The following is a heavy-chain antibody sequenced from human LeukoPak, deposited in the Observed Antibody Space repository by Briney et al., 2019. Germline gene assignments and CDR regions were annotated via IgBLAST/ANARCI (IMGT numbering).Heavy chain of an antibody. Sequence: VRQAPGQXLEWMGIINPSGGSTSYAQKFQGRVTMTRDMSTSTVYMELSSLRSEDTAVYYCARVAYDYVWGSYRPNWFDPWGQGTLVTVSS. CDR2: INPSGGST. J-gene: IGHJ5*02. V-gene: IGHV1-46*01. D-gene: IGHD3-16*02. CDR3: ARVAYDYVWGSYRPNWFDP.